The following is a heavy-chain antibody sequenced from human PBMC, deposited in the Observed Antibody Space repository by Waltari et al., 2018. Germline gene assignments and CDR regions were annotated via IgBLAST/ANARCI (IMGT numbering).Heavy chain of an antibody. J-gene: IGHJ4*02. D-gene: IGHD3-16*01. CDR2: IYYTGSH. CDR3: ARSPYDSFLDY. V-gene: IGHV4-59*01. Sequence: QVKLQESGPGLVKPSETLSLTCTVSLGSINNYYWSWIRQPPGKGLEWIASIYYTGSHRSDPSLKSRVTISVDTSNNHFSLRVNSVTAADTAVYYCARSPYDSFLDYWGPGTLVTVSS. CDR1: LGSINNYY.